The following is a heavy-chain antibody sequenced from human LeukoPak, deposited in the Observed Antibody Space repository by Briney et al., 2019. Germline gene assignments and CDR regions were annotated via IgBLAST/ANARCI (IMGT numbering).Heavy chain of an antibody. Sequence: SQTLSLTCTVSGGSISSGDYYWSWIRQPPGKGLEWIGSIYHSGSTYYNPSLKSRVTISVDTSKNQFSLKLSSVTAADTAVYYCARDHPRGGSYYFDYWGQGTLVTVSS. V-gene: IGHV4-30-4*01. CDR1: GGSISSGDYY. CDR2: IYHSGST. J-gene: IGHJ4*02. D-gene: IGHD2-15*01. CDR3: ARDHPRGGSYYFDY.